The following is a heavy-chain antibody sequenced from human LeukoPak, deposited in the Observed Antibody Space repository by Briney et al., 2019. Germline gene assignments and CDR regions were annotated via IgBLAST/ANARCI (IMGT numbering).Heavy chain of an antibody. CDR1: GGSISSYY. J-gene: IGHJ5*02. CDR3: ARDVVATSGWFDP. CDR2: IYYSGST. Sequence: KSSETLSLTCTVSGGSISSYYWSWIRQPPGKGLEWIGYIYYSGSTNYNPSLKSRVTISVDTSKNQFSLKLSSVTAADTAVYYCARDVVATSGWFDPWGQGTLVTVSS. V-gene: IGHV4-59*12. D-gene: IGHD2-15*01.